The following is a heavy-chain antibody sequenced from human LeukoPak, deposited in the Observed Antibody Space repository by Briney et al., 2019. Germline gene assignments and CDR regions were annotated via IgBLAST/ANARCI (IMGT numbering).Heavy chain of an antibody. D-gene: IGHD1-7*01. CDR3: GRGLELRGAFDI. V-gene: IGHV1-2*02. CDR1: GYTFTVYY. Sequence: GASVKVSCTASGYTFTVYYMHWVRQAPGQGLEWMGWINPNSGGTNYAQKFQGRVTMTRDTSISTAYMELNRLRSDDTAVYYCGRGLELRGAFDIWGQGTMVTVSS. CDR2: INPNSGGT. J-gene: IGHJ3*02.